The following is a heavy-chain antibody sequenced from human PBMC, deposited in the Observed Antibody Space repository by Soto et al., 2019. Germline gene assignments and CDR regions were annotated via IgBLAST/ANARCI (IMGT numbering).Heavy chain of an antibody. CDR3: ARDILAGGPRANGAFDV. J-gene: IGHJ3*01. D-gene: IGHD2-8*01. Sequence: QVQLVQSGAEVRKPGASVNISCRASGFSFSDNLINWVRQAPGQSLEWMGWINPDNGNTRNSQTYQSRVTISRHSTSRKAYVEVSDLTSEYAAAYYSARDILAGGPRANGAFDVWGQGTVVTVSS. CDR2: INPDNGNT. CDR1: GFSFSDNL. V-gene: IGHV1-3*01.